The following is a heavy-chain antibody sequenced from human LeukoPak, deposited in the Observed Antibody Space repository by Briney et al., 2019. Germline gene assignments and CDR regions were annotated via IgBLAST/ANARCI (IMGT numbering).Heavy chain of an antibody. CDR1: GFSLSTYA. CDR3: AKDSSGWSHDFDY. D-gene: IGHD6-19*01. V-gene: IGHV3-23*01. CDR2: ISGAGGRT. Sequence: GGSLRLSCAASGFSLSTYAMSWVRQAPGKGPEWVSAISGAGGRTYYADSVKGRFTISRDNSKNTLYLQMNSLRAEDTAVYYCAKDSSGWSHDFDYWGQGTLVTVSS. J-gene: IGHJ4*02.